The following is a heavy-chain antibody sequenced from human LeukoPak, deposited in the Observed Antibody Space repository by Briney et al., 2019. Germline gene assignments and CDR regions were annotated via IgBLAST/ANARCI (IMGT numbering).Heavy chain of an antibody. CDR2: SKSKTDGGTT. D-gene: IGHD4-17*01. CDR3: AAQGGSGDLRY. CDR1: GFTFSSYE. J-gene: IGHJ4*02. V-gene: IGHV3-15*01. Sequence: PGRSLRLSCAASGFTFSSYEMNWVRQAPGKGLEWVGRSKSKTDGGTTDYAAPVKGRFTISRDDSINTLYLQMSSLKTEDTAVYYCAAQGGSGDLRYWGRGTLVTVSS.